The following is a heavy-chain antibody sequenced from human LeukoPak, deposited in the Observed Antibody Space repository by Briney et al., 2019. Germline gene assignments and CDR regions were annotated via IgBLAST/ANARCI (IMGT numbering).Heavy chain of an antibody. CDR3: ARSYSSGWYRDAFDI. CDR2: IYHSGST. V-gene: IGHV4-59*11. CDR1: GGSISSHY. Sequence: SETLSLTCSVSGGSISSHYWSWIRQPPGKGLEWIGYIYHSGSTNYNPSLKSRVSISVDTSKNQFSLKLSSVTAADTAVYYCARSYSSGWYRDAFDIWGQGTMVTVSS. D-gene: IGHD6-19*01. J-gene: IGHJ3*02.